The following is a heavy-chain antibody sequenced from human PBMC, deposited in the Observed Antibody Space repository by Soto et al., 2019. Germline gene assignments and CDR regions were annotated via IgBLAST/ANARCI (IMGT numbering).Heavy chain of an antibody. D-gene: IGHD1-26*01. CDR3: AREDMSGTSYFDF. CDR1: GSSVSSGYYY. Sequence: QVQLQESGPGLVKPSETLSLTCTVSGSSVSSGYYYWSWIRQPPGKGLEWLGYSYFSGITNYNPSLKSRVTVSVDTSKNQFSLRLTSVTAADTAMYYCAREDMSGTSYFDFWGQGTLVTVSS. CDR2: SYFSGIT. V-gene: IGHV4-61*01. J-gene: IGHJ4*02.